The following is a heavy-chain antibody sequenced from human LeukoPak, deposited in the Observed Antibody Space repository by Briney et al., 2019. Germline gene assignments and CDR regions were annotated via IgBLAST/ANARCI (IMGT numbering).Heavy chain of an antibody. J-gene: IGHJ4*02. Sequence: GGSLRLSCAASGFTFSSNYMSWVRQAPGKGLEWVSVIYSGGSTYYADSVKGRFTISRDNSKNTLYLQMNSLRAEDTAVYYCARKYYYDSSGYYYQVGYYFDYWGQGTLVTVSS. CDR3: ARKYYYDSSGYYYQVGYYFDY. CDR2: IYSGGST. CDR1: GFTFSSNY. V-gene: IGHV3-66*01. D-gene: IGHD3-22*01.